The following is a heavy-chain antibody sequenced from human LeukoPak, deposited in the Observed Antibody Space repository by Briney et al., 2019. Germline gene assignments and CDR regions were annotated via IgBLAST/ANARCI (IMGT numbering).Heavy chain of an antibody. CDR3: MMTYCSSGACYDYFDS. Sequence: PGGSLRLSCAASGFPFSNAWMSWVRQAPGKGLEWVGRIKGKADGGTTDYAAPVKGRFTISKDDSKNTLFLQLNSLIAEDTAVYYRMMTYCSSGACYDYFDSWGQGDLVTVSS. CDR2: IKGKADGGTT. CDR1: GFPFSNAW. D-gene: IGHD2-15*01. J-gene: IGHJ4*02. V-gene: IGHV3-15*01.